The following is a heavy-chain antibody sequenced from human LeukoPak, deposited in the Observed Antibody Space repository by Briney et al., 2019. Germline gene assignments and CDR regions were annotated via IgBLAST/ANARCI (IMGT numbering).Heavy chain of an antibody. J-gene: IGHJ4*02. V-gene: IGHV3-21*01. CDR3: ARRGYSSGWWYFDY. CDR2: ISSSSSYI. D-gene: IGHD6-19*01. CDR1: GFTFSSCS. Sequence: GGSLRLSCAASGFTFSSCSMNWVRQAPGKGREWVSSISSSSSYIYYADSVKGRFTISRDNAKNSLYLQMNSLRAEDAAVYYCARRGYSSGWWYFDYWGQGTLVTVSS.